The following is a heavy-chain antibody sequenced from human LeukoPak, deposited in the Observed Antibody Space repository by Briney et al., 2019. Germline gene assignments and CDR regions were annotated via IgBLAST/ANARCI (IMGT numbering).Heavy chain of an antibody. CDR3: ARVPGLSPAKSEYYFDY. V-gene: IGHV1-2*02. Sequence: GASVKVSCKASGYTFTGYYMHWVRQAPGQGLEWMGWINPNSGGTNYAQKFQGRVTRTRDTSISTAYMELSRLRSDDTAVYYCARVPGLSPAKSEYYFDYWGQGTLVTVSS. CDR2: INPNSGGT. J-gene: IGHJ4*02. CDR1: GYTFTGYY.